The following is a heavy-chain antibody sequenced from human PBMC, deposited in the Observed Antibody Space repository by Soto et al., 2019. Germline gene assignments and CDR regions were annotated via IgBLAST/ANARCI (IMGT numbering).Heavy chain of an antibody. J-gene: IGHJ1*01. D-gene: IGHD1-26*01. V-gene: IGHV1-69*02. CDR1: GGTFSSYT. CDR3: ASWVGYLQH. CDR2: IIPFLGIA. Sequence: QVQLVQSGAEVKKPGSSVKVSCKASGGTFSSYTISWVRQAPGQGLEWMGRIIPFLGIANYAQKFQGRVTXHADKSTRPAYAELRSLRSDDTAVYYCASWVGYLQHWGQGTLVTVSS.